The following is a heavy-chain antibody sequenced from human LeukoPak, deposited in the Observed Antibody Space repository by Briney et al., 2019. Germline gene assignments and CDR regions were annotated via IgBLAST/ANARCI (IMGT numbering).Heavy chain of an antibody. CDR1: GGSFSGYY. D-gene: IGHD3-22*01. Sequence: PSETLPLTCAVYGGSFSGYYWSWIRQPPGKGLEWIGEINHSGSTNYNPSLKSRVTISVDTSKNQFSLKLSSVTAADTAVYYCARGGMFDSSGYHDYWGQGTLVTVSS. V-gene: IGHV4-34*01. CDR3: ARGGMFDSSGYHDY. J-gene: IGHJ4*02. CDR2: INHSGST.